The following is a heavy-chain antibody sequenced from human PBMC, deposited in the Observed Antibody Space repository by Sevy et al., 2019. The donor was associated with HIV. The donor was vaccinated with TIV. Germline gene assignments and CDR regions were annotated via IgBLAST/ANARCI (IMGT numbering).Heavy chain of an antibody. CDR3: ARANAYLASDAFDI. CDR1: GVSITSLNYY. J-gene: IGHJ3*02. V-gene: IGHV4-31*03. Sequence: SETPSLTCTVSGVSITSLNYYWSWIRQHPGKGLEWIGYISYSGRTFYNPSLKGRLTISVDTSKDQLSLKVTSLTAADTAVYYCARANAYLASDAFDIWGQGTLVTVSS. D-gene: IGHD1-26*01. CDR2: ISYSGRT.